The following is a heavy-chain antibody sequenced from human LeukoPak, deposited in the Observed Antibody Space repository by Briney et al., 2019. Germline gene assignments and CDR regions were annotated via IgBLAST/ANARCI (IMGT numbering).Heavy chain of an antibody. CDR1: GFTFTSSA. D-gene: IGHD2-15*01. V-gene: IGHV1-58*02. Sequence: SVKVSCKASGFTFTSSAMQWVRQARGQRLEWIGWIVAGSGNTNYAQKFQERVTITRDMSTSTAYMELSSLRSEDTAVYYCAAVCSGGSCYSNWFDPWGQGTLVTVSS. J-gene: IGHJ5*02. CDR3: AAVCSGGSCYSNWFDP. CDR2: IVAGSGNT.